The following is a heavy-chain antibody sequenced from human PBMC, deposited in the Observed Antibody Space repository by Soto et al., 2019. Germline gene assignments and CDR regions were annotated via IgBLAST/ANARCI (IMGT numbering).Heavy chain of an antibody. CDR2: LSDDGSNR. CDR1: GFNFSSSA. J-gene: IGHJ5*02. CDR3: ARASMVRGIIGWFDP. V-gene: IGHV3-30-3*01. Sequence: QVQLMESGGGVVQPGRSLRLSCAASGFNFSSSAMYWVRQAPGKGLEWMAVLSDDGSNRYYADSVRGRFTISRDNSTNTLYLQMNSLRADDTAVYYCARASMVRGIIGWFDPWGQGTLVTVSS. D-gene: IGHD3-10*01.